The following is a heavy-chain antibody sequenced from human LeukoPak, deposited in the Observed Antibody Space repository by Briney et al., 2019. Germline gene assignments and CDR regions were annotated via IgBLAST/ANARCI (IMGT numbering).Heavy chain of an antibody. CDR2: IIPILGIA. CDR3: ARACSFGDSGDFDY. Sequence: SVKVSCKASGGTFSSYAISWVRQAPGQGLEWMGRIIPILGIANYAQKFQGRVTITADKSTSTAYMELSSLRSEDTAVYYCARACSFGDSGDFDYWGQGTLVTVSS. J-gene: IGHJ4*02. V-gene: IGHV1-69*04. D-gene: IGHD3-10*01. CDR1: GGTFSSYA.